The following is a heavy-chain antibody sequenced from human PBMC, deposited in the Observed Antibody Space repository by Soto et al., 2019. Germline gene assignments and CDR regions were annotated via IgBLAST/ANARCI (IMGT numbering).Heavy chain of an antibody. CDR2: IYHSGST. Sequence: QLQLQESGSGLVKPSQTLSLTCAVSGGSISSGGYSWSWIRQPPGKGLEWIGYIYHSGSTYYNPSLKSRVTTSVDRSKNQFSLKLSSVTAADTAVYYCARAHYGDYGYGMDGWGQGTTVTVSS. CDR1: GGSISSGGYS. J-gene: IGHJ6*02. CDR3: ARAHYGDYGYGMDG. D-gene: IGHD4-17*01. V-gene: IGHV4-30-2*01.